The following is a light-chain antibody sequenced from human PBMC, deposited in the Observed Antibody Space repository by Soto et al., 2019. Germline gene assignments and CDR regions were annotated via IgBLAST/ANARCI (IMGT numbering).Light chain of an antibody. J-gene: IGLJ3*02. CDR3: SSFTNSFTLV. CDR1: SSDVGDYNY. CDR2: EVS. V-gene: IGLV2-14*01. Sequence: QAVVTQPASVSGSPGQSITISCAGTSSDVGDYNYVSWYQQHPGKAPKLMIYEVSHRPSGVSNRFSGSKSGNTASLTISGLQAEDEADYYCSSFTNSFTLVFGGGTKLTVL.